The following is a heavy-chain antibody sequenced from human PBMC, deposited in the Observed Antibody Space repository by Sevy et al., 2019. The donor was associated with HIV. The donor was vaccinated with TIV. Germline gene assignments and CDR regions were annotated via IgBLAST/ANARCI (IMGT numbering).Heavy chain of an antibody. CDR3: AKDWDIVVVPAAKAAGYYYYGMDV. J-gene: IGHJ6*02. D-gene: IGHD2-2*01. CDR1: GFTFSSYA. CDR2: ISGSGGST. V-gene: IGHV3-23*01. Sequence: GGSLRLSCAASGFTFSSYAMSWVRQAPGKGLEWVSAISGSGGSTYYADSVKGRFTISRDNSKNTLYLQMNSLRAEDTAVYYCAKDWDIVVVPAAKAAGYYYYGMDVWGQWTTVTVSS.